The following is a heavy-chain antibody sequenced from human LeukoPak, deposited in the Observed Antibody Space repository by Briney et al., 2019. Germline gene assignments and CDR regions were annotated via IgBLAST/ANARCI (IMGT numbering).Heavy chain of an antibody. CDR3: SSVIPPQAFDY. V-gene: IGHV4-39*01. D-gene: IGHD2-21*01. Sequence: SETLSLTCTVSGGSISSSSSYWGWIRQPPGKGPEGIGSIYYSGSTYYNPSLKSRVTISVDTSKNQFSLKLSSVTAADTAVYYCSSVIPPQAFDYWGQGALVTVSS. CDR2: IYYSGST. CDR1: GGSISSSSSY. J-gene: IGHJ4*02.